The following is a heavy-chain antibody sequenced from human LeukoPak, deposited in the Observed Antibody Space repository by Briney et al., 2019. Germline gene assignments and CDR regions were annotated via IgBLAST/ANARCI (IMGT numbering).Heavy chain of an antibody. CDR2: IYYSGST. CDR3: ARGNYGSGSPHVQNWFDP. V-gene: IGHV4-61*08. CDR1: GGSISSGAYS. Sequence: PSETLSLTCAVSGGSISSGAYSWSWIRQPPRKGLEWIGYIYYSGSTNYNPSLKSRVTISVDTSKNQFSLKLSSVTAADTAVYYCARGNYGSGSPHVQNWFDPWGQGTLVTVSS. D-gene: IGHD3-10*01. J-gene: IGHJ5*02.